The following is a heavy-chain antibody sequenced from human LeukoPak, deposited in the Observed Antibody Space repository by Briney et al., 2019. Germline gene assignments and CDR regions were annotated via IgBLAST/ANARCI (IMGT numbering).Heavy chain of an antibody. Sequence: GASVKVSCTASGYTFTSYGISWVRQAPGQGLEWMGWISAYNGNTNYAQKLQGRVTMTTDTSTSTAYMELRSLRSDDTAVYYCARTEKYSWSYYPDYWGQGTLVTVSS. CDR2: ISAYNGNT. CDR1: GYTFTSYG. V-gene: IGHV1-18*01. J-gene: IGHJ4*02. D-gene: IGHD1-26*01. CDR3: ARTEKYSWSYYPDY.